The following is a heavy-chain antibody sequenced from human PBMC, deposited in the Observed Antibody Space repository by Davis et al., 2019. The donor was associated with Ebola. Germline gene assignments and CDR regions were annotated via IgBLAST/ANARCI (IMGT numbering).Heavy chain of an antibody. J-gene: IGHJ6*02. D-gene: IGHD3-16*01. CDR2: IYYSGST. V-gene: IGHV4-61*01. CDR3: ARDLRYYYGMDV. CDR1: GGSISSSSYY. Sequence: SETLSLTCTVSGGSISSSSYYWGWIRQPPGKGLEWIGYIYYSGSTNYNPSLKSRVTISVDTSKNQFSLKLSSVTAADTAVYYCARDLRYYYGMDVWGQGTTVTVSS.